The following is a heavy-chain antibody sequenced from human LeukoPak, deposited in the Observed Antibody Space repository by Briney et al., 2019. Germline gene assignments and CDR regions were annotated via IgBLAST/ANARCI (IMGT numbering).Heavy chain of an antibody. CDR2: ISYDGSNK. J-gene: IGHJ4*02. D-gene: IGHD5-12*01. V-gene: IGHV3-30*18. Sequence: GGSLRLSCAASGFTFSSYGMHWVRQAPGKGLEWVAVISYDGSNKHYADSVKGRFTISRDNSKNTLYLQMNSLRAEDTAVYYCAKQLDVATPSFDYWGQGTLVTVSS. CDR3: AKQLDVATPSFDY. CDR1: GFTFSSYG.